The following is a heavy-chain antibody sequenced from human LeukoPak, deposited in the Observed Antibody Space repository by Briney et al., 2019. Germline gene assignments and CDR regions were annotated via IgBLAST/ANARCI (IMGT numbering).Heavy chain of an antibody. J-gene: IGHJ3*02. D-gene: IGHD3-16*02. Sequence: GGSLRLSCAASRFSFSTYAMSWVRQAPGKGLEWVSTISGSGVSTFYTDSVKGRFTITRDNSKSILYLEMNSLRAEDTAVYYCAKDMITFGGVIAKSAFVIWGQGTLVTVSS. CDR2: ISGSGVST. CDR3: AKDMITFGGVIAKSAFVI. CDR1: RFSFSTYA. V-gene: IGHV3-23*01.